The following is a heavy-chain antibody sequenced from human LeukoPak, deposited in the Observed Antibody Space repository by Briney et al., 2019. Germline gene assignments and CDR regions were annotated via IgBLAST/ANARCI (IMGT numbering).Heavy chain of an antibody. D-gene: IGHD2-2*01. CDR2: IYTSGST. J-gene: IGHJ4*02. V-gene: IGHV4-61*02. CDR3: ARHNYQLSALDY. Sequence: SETLSLTCTVSGGSISSSSYYWRWIRQPAGKGLEWIGRIYTSGSTNYNPSLKSRVTISVDTSKNQFSLKLSSVTAADTAVYYCARHNYQLSALDYWGQGTLVTVSS. CDR1: GGSISSSSYY.